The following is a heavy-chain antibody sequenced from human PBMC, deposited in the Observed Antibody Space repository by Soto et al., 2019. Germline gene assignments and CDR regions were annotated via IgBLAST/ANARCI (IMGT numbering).Heavy chain of an antibody. CDR1: CLSIANPGCY. J-gene: IGHJ5*02. V-gene: IGHV4-31*03. CDR3: ARVAYYYDSSGYYPVFWFDP. Sequence: TLSLTCSINCLSIANPGCYCTWSRQPPGKGLEWIGYIYYTGTTYYNPSLKSRVTISVDTSKNQISLKLSSVTAADTAVYYCARVAYYYDSSGYYPVFWFDPWGQG. D-gene: IGHD3-22*01. CDR2: IYYTGTT.